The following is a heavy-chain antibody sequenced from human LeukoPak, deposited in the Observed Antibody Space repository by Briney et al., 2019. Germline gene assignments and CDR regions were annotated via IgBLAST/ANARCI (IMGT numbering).Heavy chain of an antibody. CDR3: AKGPGIAVAGHLIDP. V-gene: IGHV3-23*01. J-gene: IGHJ5*02. D-gene: IGHD6-19*01. CDR1: GFTFSSYA. Sequence: GGSLRLSCAASGFTFSSYAMSWVRPAPGKGLEWVSAISGSGGSTYYADSVKGRFTISRDNSKNTLYLQMNSLRAEDTAVYYCAKGPGIAVAGHLIDPWGQGTLVTVSS. CDR2: ISGSGGST.